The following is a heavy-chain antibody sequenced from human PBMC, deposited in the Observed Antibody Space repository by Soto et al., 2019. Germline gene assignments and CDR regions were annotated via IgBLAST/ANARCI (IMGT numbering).Heavy chain of an antibody. J-gene: IGHJ3*02. CDR3: ANEGSKVANPGGAFDI. Sequence: SVKVSCKASGGTFSSYAISWVRQAPGQGLEWMGGIIPIFGTANYAQKFQGRVTITADKSTSTAYMELSSLRSEDTAVYYCANEGSKVANPGGAFDIWGQGTMVTVSS. D-gene: IGHD1-26*01. CDR2: IIPIFGTA. CDR1: GGTFSSYA. V-gene: IGHV1-69*06.